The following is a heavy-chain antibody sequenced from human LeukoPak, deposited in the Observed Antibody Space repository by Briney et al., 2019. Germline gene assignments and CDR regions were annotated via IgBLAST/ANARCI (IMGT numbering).Heavy chain of an antibody. V-gene: IGHV2-70*11. D-gene: IGHD5-18*01. J-gene: IGHJ4*02. Sequence: SGPTLVNPTQTLTLTCTFSGFPLSTSRMWVSWIRQPPGKALEWLARIDWDDDKYYSTSLKTRLTISKDTSKNQVVLIMTTMDPVDTATYYCARDQPYNSYGYWYYFDYWGQGTLVTVSS. CDR1: GFPLSTSRMW. CDR3: ARDQPYNSYGYWYYFDY. CDR2: IDWDDDK.